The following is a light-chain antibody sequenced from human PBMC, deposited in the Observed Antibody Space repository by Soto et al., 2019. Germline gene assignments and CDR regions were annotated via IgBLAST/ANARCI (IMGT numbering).Light chain of an antibody. CDR1: SSDVGGYNY. CDR2: DVS. CDR3: SSYTSSSTGVV. Sequence: QSALTQPASVSGSPGQSITISCTGTSSDVGGYNYVSWYQQHPGKAPKLMIYDVSNRPSGVPNRFSGSKSGNTASLTISGLQAEDEADYYCSSYTSSSTGVVFGGGTKLTVL. J-gene: IGLJ2*01. V-gene: IGLV2-14*01.